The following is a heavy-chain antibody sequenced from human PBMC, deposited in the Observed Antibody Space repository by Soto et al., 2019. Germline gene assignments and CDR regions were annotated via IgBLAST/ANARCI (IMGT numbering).Heavy chain of an antibody. J-gene: IGHJ4*02. V-gene: IGHV4-4*07. D-gene: IGHD6-13*01. Sequence: SETLSLTCTVSGGSISSDYWSWIRQPAGKGLEWIGRIYTSGSTNYNPSLKSRVTMSVDTSKNQFSLKLSSVTAADMAVYYCARDGSSWGNYFDYWGQGTLVTVSS. CDR2: IYTSGST. CDR3: ARDGSSWGNYFDY. CDR1: GGSISSDY.